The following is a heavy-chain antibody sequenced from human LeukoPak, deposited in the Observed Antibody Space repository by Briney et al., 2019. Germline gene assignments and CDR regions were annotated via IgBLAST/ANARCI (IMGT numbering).Heavy chain of an antibody. Sequence: GGSLRLSCAASGFTVSNNYMSWVRQPPGKGLEWGSVIYRSGRTYYADSVSGRYTISRDNSKNTLYLQMKRLRAENTAVYYCAARIAMAGTISFDYWGQGTLVTVSS. CDR1: GFTVSNNY. CDR2: IYRSGRT. V-gene: IGHV3-66*01. D-gene: IGHD6-19*01. CDR3: AARIAMAGTISFDY. J-gene: IGHJ4*02.